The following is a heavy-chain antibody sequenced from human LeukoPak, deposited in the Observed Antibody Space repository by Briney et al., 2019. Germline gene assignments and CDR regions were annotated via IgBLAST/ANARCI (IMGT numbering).Heavy chain of an antibody. CDR3: ARQAKGYDFWSGSTSDYYYYYMDV. Sequence: PSETLSLTCTVSGGSISSSSHYWGWIRQSPGKGLEWIGSIYYNGNTYYGPSLKSRATISVDTSKNQYSLNLYSVTAADTAVYYCARQAKGYDFWSGSTSDYYYYYMDVWGKGTTVTVSS. CDR1: GGSISSSSHY. V-gene: IGHV4-39*01. D-gene: IGHD3-3*01. J-gene: IGHJ6*03. CDR2: IYYNGNT.